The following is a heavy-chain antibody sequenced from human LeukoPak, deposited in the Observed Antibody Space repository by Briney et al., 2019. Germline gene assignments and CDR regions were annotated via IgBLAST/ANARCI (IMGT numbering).Heavy chain of an antibody. CDR2: ISGSGGST. V-gene: IGHV3-23*01. D-gene: IGHD3/OR15-3a*01. J-gene: IGHJ3*02. CDR3: AKVNGIFGLVSGAFDI. Sequence: GGSLRLSCAASGFTFSSYTMSWVRQAPGKGLEWVSAISGSGGSTYYADSVKGRFTISRDNSKNTLYLQMNSLTAEDTAVYYCAKVNGIFGLVSGAFDIWGQGTMVTVSS. CDR1: GFTFSSYT.